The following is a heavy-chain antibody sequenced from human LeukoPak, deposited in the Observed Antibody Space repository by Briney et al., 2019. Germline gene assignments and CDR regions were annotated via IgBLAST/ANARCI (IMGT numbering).Heavy chain of an antibody. CDR3: TTVFRGYGFDY. Sequence: PGGSLRLSCAASGFTFSNAWMSWVRQAPGKGLEWVGRIESKTDGGTTDYAAPVKGRFTISRDDSKNTLYLQMNSLKTEDTAVYYCTTVFRGYGFDYWGQGTLVTVSS. D-gene: IGHD5-18*01. V-gene: IGHV3-15*04. CDR1: GFTFSNAW. J-gene: IGHJ4*02. CDR2: IESKTDGGTT.